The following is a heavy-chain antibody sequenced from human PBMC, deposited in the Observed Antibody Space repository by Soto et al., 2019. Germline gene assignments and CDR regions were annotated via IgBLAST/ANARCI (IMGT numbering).Heavy chain of an antibody. CDR1: GFTFSNYW. V-gene: IGHV3-74*01. CDR2: INSDGSST. CDR3: ARDLSGPLDD. Sequence: GGSLRLSCAASGFTFSNYWMHWVRQGPGEGLVWVSHINSDGSSTNYADSVRGRFIISRDNAENTLYLQMNSLRAEDTAVYYCARDLSGPLDDWGQGTLVTVSS. J-gene: IGHJ4*02.